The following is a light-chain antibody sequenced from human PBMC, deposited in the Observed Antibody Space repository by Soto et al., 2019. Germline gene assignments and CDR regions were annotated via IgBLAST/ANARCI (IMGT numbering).Light chain of an antibody. V-gene: IGLV1-40*01. CDR2: GNS. J-gene: IGLJ3*02. CDR3: AAWDDSLRAWV. CDR1: SSNIGAGYD. Sequence: QSVLTQPPSVSGAPGQRVTISCTGSSSNIGAGYDVHWYQQLPGTAPKLLIYGNSNRPSGVPDRFSGSKSGTSASLAITGLQAEDEADYYCAAWDDSLRAWVFGGGTTLTVL.